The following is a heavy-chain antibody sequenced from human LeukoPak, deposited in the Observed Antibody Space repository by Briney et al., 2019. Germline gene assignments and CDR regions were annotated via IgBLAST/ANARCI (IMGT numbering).Heavy chain of an antibody. CDR1: GGSISSYY. CDR3: ARDSRSLGVTTATRGFDY. J-gene: IGHJ4*02. D-gene: IGHD4-17*01. Sequence: SETLSLTCTVSGGSISSYYWSWIRQPPGKGLEWIGYIYYSGSTDYNPSLKSRVTISLDTSKNQFSLKLSSVTAADTAVYYCARDSRSLGVTTATRGFDYWGQGTLVTVSS. V-gene: IGHV4-59*01. CDR2: IYYSGST.